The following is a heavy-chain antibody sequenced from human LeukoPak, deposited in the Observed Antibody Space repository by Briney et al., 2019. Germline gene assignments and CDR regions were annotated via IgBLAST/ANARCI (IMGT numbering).Heavy chain of an antibody. V-gene: IGHV1-2*02. Sequence: ASVKVSCKASGHTLTVHYIHWVRQGPGQGLEWLGWITLHSGDTHYAQKYQGRLTMTSDTSISTGYMELSRLQFDDTAVYYCAREGQVGLDNWGQGTLVPVSS. J-gene: IGHJ1*01. D-gene: IGHD1-26*01. CDR1: GHTLTVHY. CDR2: ITLHSGDT. CDR3: AREGQVGLDN.